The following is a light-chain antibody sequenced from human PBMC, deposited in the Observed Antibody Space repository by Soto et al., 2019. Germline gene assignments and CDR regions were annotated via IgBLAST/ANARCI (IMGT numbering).Light chain of an antibody. CDR3: CSYTRSYTWV. Sequence: QSALTQPASVSGSPRQSSTISCTGTSSDVGDGDFVSWYQQRPGNAPKLMIYKVSKRPSGVSNRFSGSKSGNTASLTISGLQAEDEADYYCCSYTRSYTWVFGGGPKLTVL. CDR2: KVS. V-gene: IGLV2-14*01. J-gene: IGLJ3*02. CDR1: SSDVGDGDF.